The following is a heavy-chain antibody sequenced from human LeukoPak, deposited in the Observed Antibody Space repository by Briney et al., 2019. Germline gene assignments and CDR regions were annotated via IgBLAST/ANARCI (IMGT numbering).Heavy chain of an antibody. V-gene: IGHV3-30*02. D-gene: IGHD1-26*01. J-gene: IGHJ4*02. CDR3: AKEGAKDGRGTAYYFDY. CDR1: GFTFSSYG. Sequence: GGSLRLSCAASGFTFSSYGMHWVRQAPGKVLEWVAFIRYDGSNKYYADSVKGRFTISRDNSKNTLYLQMNSLRAEDTAVYYCAKEGAKDGRGTAYYFDYWGQGTLVTVSS. CDR2: IRYDGSNK.